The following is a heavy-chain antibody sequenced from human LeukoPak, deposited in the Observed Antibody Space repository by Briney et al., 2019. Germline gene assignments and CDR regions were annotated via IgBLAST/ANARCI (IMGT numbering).Heavy chain of an antibody. D-gene: IGHD4-23*01. V-gene: IGHV3-48*03. Sequence: PGGSLRLSCAASGFTFSSYEMNWVRQAPGKGLEWVSYISSSGSTIYYADSVKGRFPISRDNAKNSLYLQMNSLRAEDTAVYYCARGRRRGNSDYWGQGTLVTVSS. J-gene: IGHJ4*02. CDR1: GFTFSSYE. CDR3: ARGRRRGNSDY. CDR2: ISSSGSTI.